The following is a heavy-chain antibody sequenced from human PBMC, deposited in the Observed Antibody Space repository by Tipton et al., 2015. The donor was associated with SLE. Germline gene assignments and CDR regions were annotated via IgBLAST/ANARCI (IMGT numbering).Heavy chain of an antibody. CDR1: GGSISSGLYY. Sequence: TLSLTCTVSGGSISSGLYYWSWIRQPAGKGLEWIGHIYSSGTTSYNPSLKSRVSISVDTSKNQFSLKLSSVTAADTAVYYCARDPGGSYLDNWGQGTLVTVSS. V-gene: IGHV4-61*09. D-gene: IGHD1-26*01. CDR2: IYSSGTT. J-gene: IGHJ4*02. CDR3: ARDPGGSYLDN.